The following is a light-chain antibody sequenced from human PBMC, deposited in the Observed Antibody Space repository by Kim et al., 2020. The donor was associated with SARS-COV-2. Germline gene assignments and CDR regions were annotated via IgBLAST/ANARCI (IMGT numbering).Light chain of an antibody. CDR2: ATT. Sequence: QPATSTCPGSSANIGAGYDVQWYQQLPGAAPNVLMYATTQRPSGVPDRISGAKSGTSASLTINGLQAEDEANYYCQAYDNILSGPLFGGGTKVTVL. J-gene: IGLJ2*01. V-gene: IGLV1-40*01. CDR3: QAYDNILSGPL. CDR1: SANIGAGYD.